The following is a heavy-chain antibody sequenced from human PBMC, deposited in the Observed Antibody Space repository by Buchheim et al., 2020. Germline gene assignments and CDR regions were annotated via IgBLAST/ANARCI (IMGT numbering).Heavy chain of an antibody. D-gene: IGHD6-19*01. CDR1: GGTFSSYA. Sequence: QVQLVQSGAEVKKPGSSVKVSCKASGGTFSSYAISWVRQAPGQGLEWMGGIIPIFGTANYAQKFQGRVTITEDESTSTAYMELSSLRSEDTAVYYCARGRGIAVAGHPGDYYYGMDVWGQGTT. CDR3: ARGRGIAVAGHPGDYYYGMDV. J-gene: IGHJ6*02. V-gene: IGHV1-69*12. CDR2: IIPIFGTA.